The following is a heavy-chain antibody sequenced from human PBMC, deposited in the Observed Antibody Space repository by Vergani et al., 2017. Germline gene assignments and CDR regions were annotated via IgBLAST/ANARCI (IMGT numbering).Heavy chain of an antibody. CDR3: ARARRGGYNSY. Sequence: QVQLQQWGAGLLKPSETLSLTCAVYGGSFSGYYWSWIRQPPGKGLEWIGEINHSGSTNYNPPLKSRVTISVDTSKNQFSLKLSSVTAADTAVYYCARARRGGYNSYWGQGTLVTVSS. D-gene: IGHD5-24*01. CDR2: INHSGST. V-gene: IGHV4-34*01. CDR1: GGSFSGYY. J-gene: IGHJ4*02.